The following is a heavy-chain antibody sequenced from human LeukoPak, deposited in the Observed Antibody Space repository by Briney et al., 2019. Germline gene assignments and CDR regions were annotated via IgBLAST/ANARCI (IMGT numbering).Heavy chain of an antibody. Sequence: SETLSLTCAVSGYSISSGYYWGWIRQPPGKGLEWIGSIYHSGSTYYNPSLKSRVTISVDTSKNQFSLKLSSVTAADTAVYYCARHPDPYSSVDYRGQGTLVTVSS. CDR2: IYHSGST. J-gene: IGHJ4*02. V-gene: IGHV4-38-2*01. CDR3: ARHPDPYSSVDY. D-gene: IGHD6-19*01. CDR1: GYSISSGYY.